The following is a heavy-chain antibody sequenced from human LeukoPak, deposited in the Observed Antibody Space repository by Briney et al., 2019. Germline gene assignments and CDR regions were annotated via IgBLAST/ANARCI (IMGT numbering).Heavy chain of an antibody. Sequence: ASVKVSCKASGYTFTSYGISWVRQAPGQGLEWMGGIMPLFGTARNAQKFQGRVTITADKSTSTAYMELSSLRSEDTAVYYCARSGDDSSYFHHWGQGTLVTVSS. CDR2: IMPLFGTA. J-gene: IGHJ1*01. CDR1: GYTFTSYG. CDR3: ARSGDDSSYFHH. V-gene: IGHV1-69*06. D-gene: IGHD5-24*01.